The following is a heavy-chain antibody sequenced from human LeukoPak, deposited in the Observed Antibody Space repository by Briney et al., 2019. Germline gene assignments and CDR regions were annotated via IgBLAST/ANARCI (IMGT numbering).Heavy chain of an antibody. CDR2: MNPNSGNT. Sequence: EASVKVSCKASGYTFTSYDINWVRQATGQGLEWMGWMNPNSGNTGYAQKFQGRVTITRNTSISTAYMELSSLRSEDTAVYYCARAEVAGTPFDYWGQGTLVTVSS. D-gene: IGHD6-19*01. CDR1: GYTFTSYD. V-gene: IGHV1-8*03. J-gene: IGHJ4*02. CDR3: ARAEVAGTPFDY.